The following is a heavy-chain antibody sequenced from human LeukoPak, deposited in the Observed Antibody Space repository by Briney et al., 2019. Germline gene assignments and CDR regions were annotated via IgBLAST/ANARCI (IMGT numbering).Heavy chain of an antibody. CDR2: IYYSGST. D-gene: IGHD3-10*01. CDR1: GGSISSYY. V-gene: IGHV4-59*01. CDR3: ARAKYFMVRGVITAYFDY. J-gene: IGHJ4*02. Sequence: PSETLSLTCTVSGGSISSYYWSWIRQPPGKGLEWIGYIYYSGSTNYNPSLKSRVTISVDTSKNQFPLKLSSVTAADTAVYYCARAKYFMVRGVITAYFDYWGQGTLVTVSS.